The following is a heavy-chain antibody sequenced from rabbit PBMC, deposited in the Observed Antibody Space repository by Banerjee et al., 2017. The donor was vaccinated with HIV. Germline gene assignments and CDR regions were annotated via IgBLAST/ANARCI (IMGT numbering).Heavy chain of an antibody. CDR2: INIVTGKS. D-gene: IGHD8-1*01. CDR3: ARDTGSSFSSYGMDL. CDR1: GVSLSDKDV. J-gene: IGHJ6*01. V-gene: IGHV1S45*01. Sequence: QQQLEESGGGLVKPEGSLTLTCKASGVSLSDKDVMCWVRQAPGKGLEWIACINIVTGKSVYASWAKGRFIMSRTSSTTVTLQMTSLTAADTATYFCARDTGSSFSSYGMDLWGQGTLVTVS.